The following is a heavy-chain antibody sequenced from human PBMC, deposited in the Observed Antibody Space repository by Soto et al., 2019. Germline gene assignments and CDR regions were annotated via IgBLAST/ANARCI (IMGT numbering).Heavy chain of an antibody. J-gene: IGHJ5*02. D-gene: IGHD2-15*01. CDR1: GFTFSDYY. CDR2: ISSSSSDI. V-gene: IGHV3-21*01. Sequence: EVQLVESGGGLVKPGGSLRLSCAASGFTFSDYYMNWVRQAPGKGLEWVTSISSSSSDIFYTDSVKGRFTISRDNARNALYLQMSSLRAVDTAVYSCARDLGLGYCSGGRCSTAAYWFDPWGQGTLVTVSS. CDR3: ARDLGLGYCSGGRCSTAAYWFDP.